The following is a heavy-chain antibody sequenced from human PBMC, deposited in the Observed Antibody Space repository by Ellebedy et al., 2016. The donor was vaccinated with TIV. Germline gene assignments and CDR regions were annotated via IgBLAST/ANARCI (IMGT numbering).Heavy chain of an antibody. Sequence: GGSLRLSXAASGFTFSSYAMSWVRQAPGKGLEWVSAISGSGGSTYYADSVKGRFTISRDNSKNTLYLQMNSLRAEDTAVYYCAQAGIAVAGTRYWGQGTLVTVSS. CDR1: GFTFSSYA. CDR3: AQAGIAVAGTRY. D-gene: IGHD6-19*01. J-gene: IGHJ4*02. CDR2: ISGSGGST. V-gene: IGHV3-23*01.